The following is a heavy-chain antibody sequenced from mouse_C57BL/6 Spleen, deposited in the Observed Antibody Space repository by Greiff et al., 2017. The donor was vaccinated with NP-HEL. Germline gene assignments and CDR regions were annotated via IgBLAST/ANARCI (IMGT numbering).Heavy chain of an antibody. V-gene: IGHV14-4*01. J-gene: IGHJ2*01. CDR3: TTRPGDYFDY. D-gene: IGHD4-1*01. Sequence: VQLQQSGAELVRPGASVKLSCTASGFNIKDDYMHWVKQRPEQGLEWIGWIDPENGDTEYASKFQGKATITADTSSNTAYLQLSSLTSDDTAVYYCTTRPGDYFDYWGQGTTLTVSS. CDR1: GFNIKDDY. CDR2: IDPENGDT.